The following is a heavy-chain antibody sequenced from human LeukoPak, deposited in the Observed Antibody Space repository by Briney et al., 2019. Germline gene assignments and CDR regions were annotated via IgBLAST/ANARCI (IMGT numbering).Heavy chain of an antibody. V-gene: IGHV3-74*01. Sequence: AGSLRLSCAASGFTFSSYWMHWVRQAPGKGLVWVSRINSDGSSTSYADSVKGRFTISGDNAKNTLYLQMNSLRAEDTAVYYCARFRSSSWYLDYWGQGSLVTDSS. CDR1: GFTFSSYW. D-gene: IGHD6-13*01. J-gene: IGHJ4*02. CDR2: INSDGSST. CDR3: ARFRSSSWYLDY.